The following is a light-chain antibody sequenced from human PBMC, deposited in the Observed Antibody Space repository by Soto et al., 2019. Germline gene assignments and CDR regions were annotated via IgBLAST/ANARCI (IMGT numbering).Light chain of an antibody. V-gene: IGKV1-39*01. CDR1: QGVDSD. CDR2: AAS. J-gene: IGKJ4*01. CDR3: KKSYSTLVLP. Sequence: IQMTQSPSSLSASVGDRVTITCRASQGVDSDLSWYQQKPGKAPKLLIYAASSLHSGVPTRFRGSGSGTHFTLTISSLQPEEVATYYCKKSYSTLVLPFGGGPRWSSN.